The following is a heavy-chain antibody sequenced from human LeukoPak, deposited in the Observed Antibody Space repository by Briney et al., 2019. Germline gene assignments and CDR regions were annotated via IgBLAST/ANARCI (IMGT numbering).Heavy chain of an antibody. Sequence: SETVSLTCTVSGGSISSYYCSWIRQPPGKGLEWIGYIYYSGSTNYNPSLKSRVTISVDTSKNQFSLKLSSVTAADTAVYYCARTTEVLVSSSWYYWGQGTLVTVSS. CDR3: ARTTEVLVSSSWYY. CDR1: GGSISSYY. J-gene: IGHJ4*02. V-gene: IGHV4-59*12. D-gene: IGHD6-13*01. CDR2: IYYSGST.